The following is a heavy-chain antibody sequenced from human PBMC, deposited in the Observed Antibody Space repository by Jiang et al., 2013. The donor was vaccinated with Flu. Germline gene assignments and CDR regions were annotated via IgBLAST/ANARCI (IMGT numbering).Heavy chain of an antibody. V-gene: IGHV4-39*07. CDR2: SLIVGGTSYSGST. J-gene: IGHJ4*02. D-gene: IGHD3-22*01. CDR3: ARPSLYGSSGYHPYFHY. CDR1: GDSISSGSYY. Sequence: TVSGDSISSGSYYVGLDPPAPREGTGVELGVSLIVGGTSYSGSTYYTPSLMSRVTISLDTSKNQFSLKLSSVTAADTAVYYCARPSLYGSSGYHPYFHYWGQGTLVTVSS.